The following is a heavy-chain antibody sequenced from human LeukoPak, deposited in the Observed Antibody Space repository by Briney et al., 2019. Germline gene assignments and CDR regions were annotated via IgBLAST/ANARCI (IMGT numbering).Heavy chain of an antibody. J-gene: IGHJ3*02. CDR1: GYFFSSYW. D-gene: IGHD2-2*02. V-gene: IGHV5-51*01. CDR3: ARNTPSENEIFLDGFDI. Sequence: GESLKISCKASGYFFSSYWIGWVRQMPGKGLECMGIIYPGDSDTRYSPAFQGQVTISVDKSISPAFLQWTSLKASDTAMSYCARNTPSENEIFLDGFDICSQATMVT. CDR2: IYPGDSDT.